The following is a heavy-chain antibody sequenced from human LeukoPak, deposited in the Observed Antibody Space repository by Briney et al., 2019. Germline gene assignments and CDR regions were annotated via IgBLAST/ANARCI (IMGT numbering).Heavy chain of an antibody. V-gene: IGHV5-51*01. D-gene: IGHD6-19*01. J-gene: IGHJ4*02. CDR3: ARLRGSGWYGSYFDY. CDR2: IYPGDSDT. Sequence: GESLQISCQGSGSRFTSYWIGWVRQLPGKGLEWMGIIYPGDSDTRYSPSFQGQVTLSADKSISTAYLQWSSLKASDTAMYYCARLRGSGWYGSYFDYWGQGTLVTVSS. CDR1: GSRFTSYW.